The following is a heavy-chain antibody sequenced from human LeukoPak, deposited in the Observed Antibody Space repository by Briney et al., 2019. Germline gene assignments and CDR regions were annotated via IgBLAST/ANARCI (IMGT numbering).Heavy chain of an antibody. J-gene: IGHJ2*01. Sequence: PGGSLRLSCAASGWMHWVRQAPGKGLVWVSGINHDGTGTYYADSVKGRFTISRDNSKNTLFLQMNSLRAEDTAVYYCAKDGGWMDPSVLYWYFDLWGRGTLVTVSS. D-gene: IGHD3-16*01. CDR3: AKDGGWMDPSVLYWYFDL. CDR2: INHDGTGT. CDR1: GW. V-gene: IGHV3-74*01.